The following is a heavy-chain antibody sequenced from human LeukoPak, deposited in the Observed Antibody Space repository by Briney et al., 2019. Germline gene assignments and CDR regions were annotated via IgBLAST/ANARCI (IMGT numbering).Heavy chain of an antibody. V-gene: IGHV3-7*01. J-gene: IGHJ4*02. Sequence: GGSLRLSCAASGFTFSGYWMSWVRQAPGKGLEWVANVKQNGSETFYADSVRGRFTISRDNAKNSQYLQMNSLRVEDTAVYYCARWANSIDYWGQGALVTVSS. CDR2: VKQNGSET. CDR1: GFTFSGYW. D-gene: IGHD5-18*01. CDR3: ARWANSIDY.